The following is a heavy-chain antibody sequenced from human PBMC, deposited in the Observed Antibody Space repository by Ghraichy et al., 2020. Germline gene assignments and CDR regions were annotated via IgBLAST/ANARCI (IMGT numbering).Heavy chain of an antibody. Sequence: LSLTCAASGFTFSSYAMSWVRQAPGMGLEWVSAMSGSGGSTYYADSVKGRFTISRDNSKNTLYLQMNSLRAEDTAVYYCATAQNIVVVPAAPYYYYGFDVLGQGTTVTVSS. V-gene: IGHV3-23*01. D-gene: IGHD2-2*01. CDR2: MSGSGGST. J-gene: IGHJ6*02. CDR1: GFTFSSYA. CDR3: ATAQNIVVVPAAPYYYYGFDV.